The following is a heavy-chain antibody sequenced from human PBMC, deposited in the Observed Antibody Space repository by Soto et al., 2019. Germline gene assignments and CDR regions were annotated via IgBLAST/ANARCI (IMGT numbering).Heavy chain of an antibody. V-gene: IGHV4-59*01. CDR3: ARVGSGYDPGYFDY. CDR1: GGSISSYY. D-gene: IGHD5-12*01. J-gene: IGHJ4*02. CDR2: IYYSGST. Sequence: SETLSLTCTVSGGSISSYYWSWIRQPPGKGLEWIGYIYYSGSTNYNPSLKSRVTISVDTSKNQFSLKLSSVTAADTAVYYCARVGSGYDPGYFDYWGQGTLVTVSS.